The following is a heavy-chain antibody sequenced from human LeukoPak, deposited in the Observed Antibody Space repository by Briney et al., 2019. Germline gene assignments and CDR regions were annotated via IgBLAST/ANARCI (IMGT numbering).Heavy chain of an antibody. CDR1: GFTFSSYS. CDR2: ISSSSSYI. V-gene: IGHV3-21*04. Sequence: GGSLRLSCAASGFTFSSYSMNWVRQAPGKALEWVSSISSSSSYIYYADSVKGRFTISRDNAKNTLYLQMNSLRAEDTAVYYCAKGSWLDYFDYWGQGTLVTVSS. D-gene: IGHD3-22*01. CDR3: AKGSWLDYFDY. J-gene: IGHJ4*02.